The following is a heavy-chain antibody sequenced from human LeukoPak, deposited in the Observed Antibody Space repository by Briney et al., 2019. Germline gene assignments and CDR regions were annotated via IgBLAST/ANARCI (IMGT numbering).Heavy chain of an antibody. J-gene: IGHJ5*02. CDR1: GGSISGYY. V-gene: IGHV4-4*07. Sequence: SETLSLTCTVSGGSISGYYWSWIRQPAGKELEWIGRIFSSGSTAYNPSLKSRVTISLDTSKNIFSLNLGSVTAADTAFYYCARGTNSWVNGWFDPSGRGTLVTVSS. CDR3: ARGTNSWVNGWFDP. D-gene: IGHD6-13*01. CDR2: IFSSGST.